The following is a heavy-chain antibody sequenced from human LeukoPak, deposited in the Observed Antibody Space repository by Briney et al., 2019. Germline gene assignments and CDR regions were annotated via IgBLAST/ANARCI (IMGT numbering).Heavy chain of an antibody. CDR3: ARDPRYSYGPYYFDY. D-gene: IGHD5-18*01. CDR2: IYTSGNT. V-gene: IGHV4-61*02. J-gene: IGHJ4*02. CDR1: GGSISSGGYY. Sequence: PSQTLSLTCTVSGGSISSGGYYWSWIRQPAGKGLEWIGRIYTSGNTNYNPSLKSRVTISVDTSKNQFSLKLSSVTAADTAVYYCARDPRYSYGPYYFDYWGQGTLVTVSS.